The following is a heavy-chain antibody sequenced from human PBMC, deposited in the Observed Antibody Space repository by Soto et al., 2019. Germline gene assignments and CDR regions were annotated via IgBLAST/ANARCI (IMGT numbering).Heavy chain of an antibody. V-gene: IGHV5-51*01. CDR1: GYSFTSYW. Sequence: PGESLKISCKGSGYSFTSYWIGWVLQIPWKGLEWMGIIYPGDSDTRYSPSFQGQVTISADKSISTAYLQWSSLKASDTAMYYCARTSAAGKYYYGMDVWGQGTKVTV. J-gene: IGHJ6*02. CDR3: ARTSAAGKYYYGMDV. CDR2: IYPGDSDT. D-gene: IGHD6-13*01.